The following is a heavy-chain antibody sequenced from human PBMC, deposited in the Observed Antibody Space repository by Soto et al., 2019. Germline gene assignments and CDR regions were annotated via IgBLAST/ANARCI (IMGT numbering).Heavy chain of an antibody. CDR3: AGNLSGYDPVDD. V-gene: IGHV4-59*01. J-gene: IGHJ4*02. CDR2: IYYSGST. CDR1: GGSISSYY. Sequence: PSETLSLTCTVSGGSISSYYWSWIRQPPGKGLEWIGYIYYSGSTNYNPSLKSRVTISVDTSKNQFSLKLSSVTAADTAVYYCAGNLSGYDPVDDWGQGTLVTVSS. D-gene: IGHD5-12*01.